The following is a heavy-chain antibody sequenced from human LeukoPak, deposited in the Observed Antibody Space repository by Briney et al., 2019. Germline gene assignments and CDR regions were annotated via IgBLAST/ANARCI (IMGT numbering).Heavy chain of an antibody. J-gene: IGHJ5*02. V-gene: IGHV4-39*07. CDR2: VFYNGAT. Sequence: PSETLSLTCIVSGGSISSSIYYWAWVRQPPGKGLEWIGTVFYNGATQYSPSLRSRVTISIDTSTNQFSLKLSSVTAADTAVYYCARADPGWFDPWGQGTLVTVSS. D-gene: IGHD1-14*01. CDR1: GGSISSSIYY. CDR3: ARADPGWFDP.